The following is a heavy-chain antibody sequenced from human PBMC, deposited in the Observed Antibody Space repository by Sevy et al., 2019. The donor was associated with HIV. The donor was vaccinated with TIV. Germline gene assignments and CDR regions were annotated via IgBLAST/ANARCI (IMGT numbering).Heavy chain of an antibody. CDR1: GFTFSSYG. J-gene: IGHJ6*02. Sequence: GGSLRLSCAASGFTFSSYGMHWVRQAPGKGLEWVAVISYDGSNKYYADSVKGRFTISRDNSKNTRYLQMNSLRAEDTAVYYCAKEESSGWYGYYGMDVWGQGTTVTVSS. CDR3: AKEESSGWYGYYGMDV. V-gene: IGHV3-30*18. CDR2: ISYDGSNK. D-gene: IGHD6-19*01.